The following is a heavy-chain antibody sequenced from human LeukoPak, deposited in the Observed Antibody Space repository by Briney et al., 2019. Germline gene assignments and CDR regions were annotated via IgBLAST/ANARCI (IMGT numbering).Heavy chain of an antibody. CDR2: IYTGGST. CDR3: ARSVAEDY. D-gene: IGHD6-19*01. V-gene: IGHV3-53*01. CDR1: GFIVSNNY. J-gene: IGHJ4*02. Sequence: GGSLRLSCAASGFIVSNNYMSWVRQSPGKGLEWVSVIYTGGSTYYEDSVKGRFTISRDNSKNTLYLQMNNLRAEDTAVYYCARSVAEDYWGQGTLVTVSS.